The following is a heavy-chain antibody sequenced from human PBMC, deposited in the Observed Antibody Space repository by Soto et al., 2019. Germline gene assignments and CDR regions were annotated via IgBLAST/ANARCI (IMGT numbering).Heavy chain of an antibody. Sequence: ASVKGSCKASGYTFTDYYIHWVRQAPGQGLEWMGWINPNSGATNYAQKFQGRVTMTRDTSISTAYMELSRLRSDDTAVYYCARDLVPAAISFYGMDVWGQGTTVTVSS. CDR1: GYTFTDYY. CDR2: INPNSGAT. J-gene: IGHJ6*02. CDR3: ARDLVPAAISFYGMDV. V-gene: IGHV1-2*02. D-gene: IGHD2-2*01.